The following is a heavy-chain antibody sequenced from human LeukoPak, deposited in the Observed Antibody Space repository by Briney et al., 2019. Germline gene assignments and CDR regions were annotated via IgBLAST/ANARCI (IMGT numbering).Heavy chain of an antibody. CDR2: ISYDGSNK. D-gene: IGHD2-2*01. V-gene: IGHV3-30*01. J-gene: IGHJ6*03. CDR3: ARDPAFTSSGYYYHYYMDV. CDR1: GFTFRSYL. Sequence: PGTSLRLSCAASGFTFRSYLLHWVRQAPGKGLDWVAVISYDGSNKYYADSVKGRFTISRDNSKNTLFLQMNSLTAADTAVYYCARDPAFTSSGYYYHYYMDVWGKGTTVTVSS.